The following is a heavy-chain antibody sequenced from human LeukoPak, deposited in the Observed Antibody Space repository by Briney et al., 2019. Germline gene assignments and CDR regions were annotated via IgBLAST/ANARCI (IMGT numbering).Heavy chain of an antibody. CDR3: ARNWYQLPGGKYGWFDP. D-gene: IGHD2-2*01. CDR2: IYHSGNT. J-gene: IGHJ5*02. Sequence: SETLSLTCAVSGYSISSGYYWAWIRQPPGKGLEWIGSIYHSGNTYYNPSLKSRVTISVDTSKNQFSLKLSSVTAADTAVYYCARNWYQLPGGKYGWFDPWGQGTLVTVSS. V-gene: IGHV4-38-2*01. CDR1: GYSISSGYY.